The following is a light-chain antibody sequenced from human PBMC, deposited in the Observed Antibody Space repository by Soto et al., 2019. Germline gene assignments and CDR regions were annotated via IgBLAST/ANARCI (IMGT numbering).Light chain of an antibody. V-gene: IGKV3D-15*01. CDR2: GAS. J-gene: IGKJ5*01. Sequence: EIGFTHSPGTLSLSPGERATLSCRASQSVSSSYLAWYQQKPGQAPRLLIYGASTRATGIPARFSGSGSGTEFTLTISSLQSEDFAVYYCQQYNNWPPITFGQGTRLEIK. CDR3: QQYNNWPPIT. CDR1: QSVSSSY.